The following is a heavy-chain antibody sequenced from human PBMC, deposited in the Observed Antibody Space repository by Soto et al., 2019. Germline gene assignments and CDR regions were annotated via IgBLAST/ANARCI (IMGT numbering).Heavy chain of an antibody. D-gene: IGHD6-19*01. CDR2: ISYDGNKK. J-gene: IGHJ4*02. CDR3: ARSVAVAGLDY. V-gene: IGHV3-30-3*01. CDR1: GFTLSSYS. Sequence: QVQLVESGGGVVQPGRSLRLSCAASGFTLSSYSMHWVRQAPGKGLEWVGVISYDGNKKYYRDSVKGRFSISRDTSNNTLHLQMNILRPDDTAVYYCARSVAVAGLDYWGQGSLVTVSS.